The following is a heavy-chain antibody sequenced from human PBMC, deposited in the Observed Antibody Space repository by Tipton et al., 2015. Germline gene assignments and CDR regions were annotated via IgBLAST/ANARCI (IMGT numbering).Heavy chain of an antibody. CDR1: GYTFTTYD. D-gene: IGHD3-3*01. CDR3: RRAFGVDPTDY. V-gene: IGHV1-8*01. J-gene: IGHJ4*02. CDR2: MNPNSGNT. Sequence: QLVQSGAEVKKPGALVKVSCTASGYTFTTYDIHWVRQAAGQGLEWMGWMNPNSGNTGYAQKFEGRVIMTRNTSMTTAYMELTSLTSDDTAVYYCRRAFGVDPTDYWGQGTLVTVSS.